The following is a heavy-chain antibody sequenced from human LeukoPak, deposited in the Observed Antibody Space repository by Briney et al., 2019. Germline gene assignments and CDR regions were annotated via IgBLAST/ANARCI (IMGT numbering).Heavy chain of an antibody. CDR3: ARDSITIFGVVIWDYYYYGMDV. V-gene: IGHV3-74*01. CDR1: GLTFSSHW. CDR2: ITNDGSST. Sequence: GGSLRLSCAASGLTFSSHWMHWVRQAPGKGLVWVSRITNDGSSTTYADSVKGRFTISSDNAKNMLDLQVNSLRAEDTAVYYCARDSITIFGVVIWDYYYYGMDVWGQGTTVTVSS. D-gene: IGHD3-3*01. J-gene: IGHJ6*02.